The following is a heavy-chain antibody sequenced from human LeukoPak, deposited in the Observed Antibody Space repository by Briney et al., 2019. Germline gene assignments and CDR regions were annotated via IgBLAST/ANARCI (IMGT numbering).Heavy chain of an antibody. CDR3: ARWTSGYGPFSDY. D-gene: IGHD5-12*01. CDR1: GWSFSGYY. V-gene: IGHV4-34*01. CDR2: INHSGST. J-gene: IGHJ4*02. Sequence: SESLSLTCAVYGWSFSGYYWSWIRQPPGKGLEWIGEINHSGSTNYYPSLKSRVTISVDTSKNQFSLKLSSVTAADTAVYYCARWTSGYGPFSDYWGQGTLVTVSS.